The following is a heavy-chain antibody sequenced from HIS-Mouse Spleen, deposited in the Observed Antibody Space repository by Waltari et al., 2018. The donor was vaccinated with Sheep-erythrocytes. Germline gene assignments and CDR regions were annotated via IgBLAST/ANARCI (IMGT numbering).Heavy chain of an antibody. J-gene: IGHJ4*02. Sequence: QVQLVQSGAEVKKPGSSVKVSCKASGGTFSSYAISWVRQAPGQGLGWMGRITPILGIANYAQKFQGRGTITADKSTSTAYMELSSLRSEDTAVYYCAQTGATTPHFDYWGQGTLVTVSS. CDR2: ITPILGIA. V-gene: IGHV1-69*04. D-gene: IGHD1-26*01. CDR1: GGTFSSYA. CDR3: AQTGATTPHFDY.